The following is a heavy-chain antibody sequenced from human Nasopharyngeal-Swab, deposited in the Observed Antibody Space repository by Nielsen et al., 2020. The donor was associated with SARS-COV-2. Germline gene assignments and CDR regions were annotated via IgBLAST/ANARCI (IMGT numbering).Heavy chain of an antibody. CDR3: ARGRALIPPHYFDY. D-gene: IGHD2-21*01. CDR2: IIHNGGT. J-gene: IGHJ4*02. Sequence: GSLRLSCTVSGESLSGYFWTWIRQPPGKGLEWIGEIIHNGGTNYNPSLKSRVTISLDTSRSQFSLRLRSVTAADTAVYFCARGRALIPPHYFDYWGQGALVTVSS. CDR1: GESLSGYF. V-gene: IGHV4-34*01.